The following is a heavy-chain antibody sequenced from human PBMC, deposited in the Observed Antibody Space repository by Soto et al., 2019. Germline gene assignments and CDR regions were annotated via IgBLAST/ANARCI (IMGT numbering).Heavy chain of an antibody. D-gene: IGHD6-13*01. CDR3: ARDSSSWFYFDY. CDR1: GFTFSSYE. CDR2: ISSSGSTI. J-gene: IGHJ4*02. V-gene: IGHV3-48*03. Sequence: GGSLRLSCAASGFTFSSYEMNWVRQAPGKGLEWVSYISSSGSTIYYADSVKGRFTISRDNAKNSLYLQMNSLRAEDTAVYYCARDSSSWFYFDYWGQGTLVTVSS.